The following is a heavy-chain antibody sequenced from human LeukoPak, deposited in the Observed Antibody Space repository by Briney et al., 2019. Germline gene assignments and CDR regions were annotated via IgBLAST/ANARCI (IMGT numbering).Heavy chain of an antibody. V-gene: IGHV4-34*01. D-gene: IGHD6-13*01. CDR2: INHSGST. J-gene: IGHJ4*02. CDR3: ARPRDSSSLLDC. CDR1: GGSFSGYY. Sequence: SETLSLTCAVYGGSFSGYYWSCIRQPPGRGLEWIGEINHSGSTNYNTSLKSRVTISVDTSKNQFSLKLSSATAADTAVYYCARPRDSSSLLDCWGQGTLVTVSS.